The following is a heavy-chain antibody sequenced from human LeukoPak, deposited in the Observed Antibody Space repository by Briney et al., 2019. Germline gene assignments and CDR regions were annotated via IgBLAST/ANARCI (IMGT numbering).Heavy chain of an antibody. CDR2: IIPIFGIA. Sequence: ASVKVSCKASGGTFSSYAISWVRQAPGQGLEWMGRIIPIFGIANYAQKFQGKVTITADKSTSTAYMELSSLRSEDTAVYCCTLGAPYYYYGMDVWGKGTTVTVSS. V-gene: IGHV1-69*04. D-gene: IGHD3-16*01. J-gene: IGHJ6*04. CDR3: TLGAPYYYYGMDV. CDR1: GGTFSSYA.